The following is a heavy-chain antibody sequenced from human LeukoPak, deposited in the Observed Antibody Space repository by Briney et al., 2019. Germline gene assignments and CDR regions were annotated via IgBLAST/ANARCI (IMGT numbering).Heavy chain of an antibody. V-gene: IGHV3-21*01. CDR3: ARFSAFLGENIAAAGAYNWFDP. CDR2: ISSSSSYI. Sequence: PGRSLRLSCAASGFTFSSYAMHWVRQAPGKGLEWVSSISSSSSYIYYADSVKGRFTISRDNAKNSLYLQMNSLRAEDTAVYYCARFSAFLGENIAAAGAYNWFDPWGQGTLVTVSS. D-gene: IGHD6-13*01. CDR1: GFTFSSYA. J-gene: IGHJ5*02.